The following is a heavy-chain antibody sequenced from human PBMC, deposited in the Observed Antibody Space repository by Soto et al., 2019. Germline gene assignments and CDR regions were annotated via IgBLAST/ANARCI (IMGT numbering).Heavy chain of an antibody. CDR2: INPNSGGT. J-gene: IGHJ5*02. CDR1: GYTFTGYY. Sequence: ASVKVSCQASGYTFTGYYMHWVRQAPGQGLEWMGWINPNSGGTNYAQKFQGRVTMTRDTSISTAYMELSRLRSDDTAVYYFARDYHILTGTNWFEPWGQATLVSVS. V-gene: IGHV1-2*02. CDR3: ARDYHILTGTNWFEP. D-gene: IGHD3-9*01.